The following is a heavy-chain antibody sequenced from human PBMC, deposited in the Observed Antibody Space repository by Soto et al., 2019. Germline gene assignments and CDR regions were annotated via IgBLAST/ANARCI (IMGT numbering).Heavy chain of an antibody. D-gene: IGHD3-16*01. CDR1: GGSFSGYY. Sequence: SETLSLTCAVYGGSFSGYYWSWIRQPPGKGLEWIGEINHSGSTNYNPSLKSRVTISVDTSKNQFSLKLSSVTAADTAVYYCARVGSLSYLRWGRGTLVT. V-gene: IGHV4-34*01. J-gene: IGHJ4*02. CDR2: INHSGST. CDR3: ARVGSLSYLR.